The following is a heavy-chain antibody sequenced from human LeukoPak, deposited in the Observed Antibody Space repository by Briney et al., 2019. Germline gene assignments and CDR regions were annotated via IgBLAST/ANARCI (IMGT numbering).Heavy chain of an antibody. Sequence: GGPLRLSCAASGFTFSNYGMHWVRQAPAKGLEWVAVISYDGSNKYYADSVRGRFTISRDNSKNTLFLQMDSLRTEDTAMYYCAKGREMSTTPYDYWGQGTLVTVSS. CDR1: GFTFSNYG. V-gene: IGHV3-30*18. CDR2: ISYDGSNK. D-gene: IGHD5-24*01. J-gene: IGHJ4*02. CDR3: AKGREMSTTPYDY.